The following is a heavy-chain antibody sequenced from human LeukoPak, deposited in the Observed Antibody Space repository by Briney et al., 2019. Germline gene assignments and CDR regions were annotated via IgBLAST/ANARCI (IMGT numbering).Heavy chain of an antibody. CDR2: IYYSGST. J-gene: IGHJ1*01. Sequence: SETLSLTCTVSGGSISSYYWSWIRQPPGKGLEWIGYIYYSGSTNYNPSLKSRVTISVDTSKNQFSLKLSSVTAADTAVYYCARDPSGEQWLVRGYFQHWGQGTQVTVSS. V-gene: IGHV4-59*12. D-gene: IGHD6-19*01. CDR1: GGSISSYY. CDR3: ARDPSGEQWLVRGYFQH.